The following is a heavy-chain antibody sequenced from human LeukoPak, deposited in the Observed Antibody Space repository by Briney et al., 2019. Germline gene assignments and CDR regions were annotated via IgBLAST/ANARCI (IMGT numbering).Heavy chain of an antibody. J-gene: IGHJ4*02. CDR3: ATGYSSGWYGAKFDN. V-gene: IGHV3-30*03. CDR1: GFTFSSSG. Sequence: PGRSLRLSCAASGFTFSSSGMHWVRQAPGKGLEWVAVISYDGSNKYYADSVKGRFTISRDNPKNTLYLQVNSLRAEDTAVYYCATGYSSGWYGAKFDNWGQGTLVTVSS. D-gene: IGHD6-19*01. CDR2: ISYDGSNK.